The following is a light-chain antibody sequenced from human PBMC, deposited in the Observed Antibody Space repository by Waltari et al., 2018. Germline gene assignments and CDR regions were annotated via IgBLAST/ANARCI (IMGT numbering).Light chain of an antibody. V-gene: IGLV3-1*01. CDR3: QAWDSSTAV. J-gene: IGLJ3*02. CDR1: RLDDKN. CDR2: QER. Sequence: SYELTQPPSLSVSRGQSATITCSGDRLDDKNVCWYQQKPGQAPVLVMYQERKRPPGIPERFSGSNSGNTATLTISAAEGMDEADYYCQAWDSSTAVFGGGTKLTVL.